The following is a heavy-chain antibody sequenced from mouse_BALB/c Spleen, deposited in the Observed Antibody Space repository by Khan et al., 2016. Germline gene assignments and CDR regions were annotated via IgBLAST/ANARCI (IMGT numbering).Heavy chain of an antibody. CDR1: GFTFSTYT. D-gene: IGHD2-4*01. J-gene: IGHJ4*01. Sequence: EVELVESGGDLVKPGGSLKLSCAASGFTFSTYTMSWVRQTPEKRLEWVASISSGGSYTYYPDSVKGRFTISRDIAKNTLYLQMSSLKSEDTAMYYCTRGYDYDRYAMDYWGQGTSVTVSS. CDR2: ISSGGSYT. V-gene: IGHV5-6-4*01. CDR3: TRGYDYDRYAMDY.